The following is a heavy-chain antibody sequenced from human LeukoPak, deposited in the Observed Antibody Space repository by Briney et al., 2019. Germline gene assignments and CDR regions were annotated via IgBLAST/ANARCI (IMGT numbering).Heavy chain of an antibody. V-gene: IGHV3-7*05. CDR2: IKEDGSEK. J-gene: IGHJ4*02. CDR1: GFTFSSFW. CDR3: ARWAESNDY. Sequence: AGSLRRSCAASGFTFSSFWMTWVRQAPGKGLEWVANIKEDGSEKYYVGSVKGRFTISRDNAKNSLYLQMNRLRAEDTAVYYCARWAESNDYWGQGTLVTVSS.